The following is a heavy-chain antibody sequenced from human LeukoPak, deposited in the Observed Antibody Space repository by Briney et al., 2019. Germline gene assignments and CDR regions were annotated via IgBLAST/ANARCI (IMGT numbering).Heavy chain of an antibody. CDR1: GFTFSSYW. CDR2: INSDGSST. Sequence: PGGSLRLSCTASGFTFSSYWMHWVRQAPGKGLVWVSRINSDGSSTSYADSVKGRFTISRDNAKNSLYLQMNSLRAEDTAVYYCARVARVGGGYGYNSGLFDYWGQGTLVTVSS. J-gene: IGHJ4*02. CDR3: ARVARVGGGYGYNSGLFDY. D-gene: IGHD5-24*01. V-gene: IGHV3-74*01.